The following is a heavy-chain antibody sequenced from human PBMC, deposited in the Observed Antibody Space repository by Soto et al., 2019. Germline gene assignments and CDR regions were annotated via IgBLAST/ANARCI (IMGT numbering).Heavy chain of an antibody. CDR1: GGSISSSSYY. CDR2: IYYSGST. J-gene: IGHJ6*02. CDR3: ARDYSNYYYYYGMDV. D-gene: IGHD4-4*01. Sequence: PSETLSLTCSVSGGSISSSSYYWGWIRQPPVKGLEWIGSIYYSGSTYYNPSLKSRVTISVDTSKNQFSLKLSSVTAADTAVYYCARDYSNYYYYYGMDVWGQGTTVTVSS. V-gene: IGHV4-39*01.